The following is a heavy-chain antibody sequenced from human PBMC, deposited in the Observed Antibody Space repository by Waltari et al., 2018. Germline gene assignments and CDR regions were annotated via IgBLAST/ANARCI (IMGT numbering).Heavy chain of an antibody. CDR1: GDSMSSTDF. CDR3: ARDRGRGLYLDT. CDR2: VHNSGRT. V-gene: IGHV4-4*02. J-gene: IGHJ2*01. Sequence: QLQESGPGLVKPSETLSLICAVSGDSMSSTDFWSWLRQTPGKGLEWIGQVHNSGRTNYSPSFASRVTVSIDTSTFPFALKVTSATAADTALYFCARDRGRGLYLDTWGRGILVTVSP. D-gene: IGHD2-15*01.